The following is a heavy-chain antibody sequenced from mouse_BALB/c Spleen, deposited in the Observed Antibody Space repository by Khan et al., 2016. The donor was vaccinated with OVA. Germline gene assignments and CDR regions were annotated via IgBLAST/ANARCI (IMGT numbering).Heavy chain of an antibody. CDR2: IRYDGNS. J-gene: IGHJ3*01. V-gene: IGHV3-6*02. Sequence: EVQLQESGPGLVKPSQSLSLSCSVTAYSITSGYFWNWIRQFPGNKLEWMGYIRYDGNSNYNPSLKNRISITRDTSRNQFFLKLISVTPEDTATYVCARGGSSGPAWFAYWGQGTLVTVSA. CDR3: ARGGSSGPAWFAY. D-gene: IGHD3-1*01. CDR1: AYSITSGYF.